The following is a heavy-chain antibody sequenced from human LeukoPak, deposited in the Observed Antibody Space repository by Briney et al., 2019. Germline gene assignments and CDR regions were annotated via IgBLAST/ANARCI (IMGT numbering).Heavy chain of an antibody. D-gene: IGHD4-23*01. Sequence: GGSLRLSCAASGFTFSSYAMHWVRQAPGKGLEWVAVISYDGSNKYYADSVKGRFTISRDNSRNTLYLQMNSLRAEDTAVYYCAKDDIRGGNTALDYWGQGTLVTVSS. V-gene: IGHV3-30-3*01. CDR3: AKDDIRGGNTALDY. CDR1: GFTFSSYA. CDR2: ISYDGSNK. J-gene: IGHJ4*02.